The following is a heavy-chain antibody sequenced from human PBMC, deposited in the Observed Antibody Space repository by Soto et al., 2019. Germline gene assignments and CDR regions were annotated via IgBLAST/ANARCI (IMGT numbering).Heavy chain of an antibody. V-gene: IGHV3-7*03. CDR2: IKQDGSEK. CDR3: ARRRKPGYSSSWYFDY. CDR1: GFTFSSYW. J-gene: IGHJ4*02. Sequence: GGSLRLSCAASGFTFSSYWMSWVRQAPGKGLEWVANIKQDGSEKYYVDSVKGRFTISRDNAKNSLYLQMNSLRAEDTAVYYCARRRKPGYSSSWYFDYWGQGTLVPVSS. D-gene: IGHD6-13*01.